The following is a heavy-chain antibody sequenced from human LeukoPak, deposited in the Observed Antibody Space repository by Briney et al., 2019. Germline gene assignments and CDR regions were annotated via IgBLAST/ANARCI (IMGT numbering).Heavy chain of an antibody. V-gene: IGHV1-8*03. CDR3: AKVLSGWHENYYYYYYMDV. CDR2: MNPNSGNT. CDR1: GYTFTSYD. J-gene: IGHJ6*03. D-gene: IGHD6-19*01. Sequence: ASVKVSCKASGYTFTSYDISWVRQATGQGLEWIGWMNPNSGNTGYAQKFQGRVTITRNTSISTAYMELSSLRSEDTAVYYCAKVLSGWHENYYYYYYMDVWGKGTTVTVSS.